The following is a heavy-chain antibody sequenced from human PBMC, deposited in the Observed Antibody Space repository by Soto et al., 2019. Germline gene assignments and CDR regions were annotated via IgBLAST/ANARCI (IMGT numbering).Heavy chain of an antibody. CDR3: ARLARDYVAEYFQH. Sequence: QLQLQESGPGLVKPSETLSLTCTVSGGSISSSSYYWGWIRQPPGKVLEWLGSMYYSGSTYYNPSLKSRVTISVDTSKNQFSLKLSSVTAADTAVYYCARLARDYVAEYFQHWGQGTLVTVSS. CDR2: MYYSGST. CDR1: GGSISSSSYY. V-gene: IGHV4-39*01. J-gene: IGHJ1*01. D-gene: IGHD4-17*01.